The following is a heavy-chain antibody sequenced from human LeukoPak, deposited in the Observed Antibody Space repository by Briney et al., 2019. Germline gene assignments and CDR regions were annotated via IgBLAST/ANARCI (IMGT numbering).Heavy chain of an antibody. CDR1: GYTFTSYA. CDR3: ARGVGYCSGGSCYANWFDP. Sequence: ASVKVSCKASGYTFTSYAMNRVRQAPGQGLEWMGWINTNTGNPTYAQGFTGRFVFSLDTSVSTAYLQISSLKAEDTAVYYCARGVGYCSGGSCYANWFDPWGQEPWSPSPQ. CDR2: INTNTGNP. D-gene: IGHD2-15*01. V-gene: IGHV7-4-1*02. J-gene: IGHJ5*02.